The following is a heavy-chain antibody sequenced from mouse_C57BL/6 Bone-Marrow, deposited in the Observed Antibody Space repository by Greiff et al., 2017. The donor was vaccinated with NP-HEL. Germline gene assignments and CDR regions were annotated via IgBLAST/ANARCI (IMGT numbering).Heavy chain of an antibody. CDR1: GFTFSDYG. CDR3: ASDYGSSYGGWFAY. D-gene: IGHD1-1*01. CDR2: ISSGSSTI. Sequence: EVKLMESGGGLVKPGGSLKLSCAASGFTFSDYGMHWVRQAPEKGLEWVAYISSGSSTIYYADTVKGRFTISRDNAKNTLFLQMTSLRSEDTAMYYCASDYGSSYGGWFAYWGQGTLVTVSA. J-gene: IGHJ3*01. V-gene: IGHV5-17*01.